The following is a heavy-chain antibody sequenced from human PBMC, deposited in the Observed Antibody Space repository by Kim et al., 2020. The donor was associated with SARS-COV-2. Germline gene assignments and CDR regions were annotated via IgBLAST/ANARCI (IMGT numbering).Heavy chain of an antibody. CDR2: INHSGST. J-gene: IGHJ3*02. V-gene: IGHV4-34*01. Sequence: SETLSLTCAVYGGSFSGYYWSWIRQPPGKGLEWIGEINHSGSTNYNPSLKSRVTISVDTSKNQFSLKLSSVTAADTAVYYCARDEGYCSGGSCYQDAFDIWGQGTMVTVSS. D-gene: IGHD2-15*01. CDR1: GGSFSGYY. CDR3: ARDEGYCSGGSCYQDAFDI.